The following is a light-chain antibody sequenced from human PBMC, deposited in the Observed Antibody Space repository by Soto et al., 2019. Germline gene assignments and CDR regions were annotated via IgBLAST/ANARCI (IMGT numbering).Light chain of an antibody. V-gene: IGLV1-40*01. CDR1: RSNIGSGFD. CDR2: GNN. Sequence: QSVLTQPPSVSGAPGQSVTIPCTGSRSNIGSGFDVHWYQQVPGTAPKLLIFGNNNRPSGVPDRFSGSKSGSSASLAIAGLQAEDEADCFCQSYDNSLRVLFGGGTKVTVL. CDR3: QSYDNSLRVL. J-gene: IGLJ2*01.